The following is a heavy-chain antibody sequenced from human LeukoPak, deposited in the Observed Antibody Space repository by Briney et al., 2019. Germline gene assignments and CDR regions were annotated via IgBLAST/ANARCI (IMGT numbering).Heavy chain of an antibody. CDR1: GFTFSSYV. D-gene: IGHD6-19*01. V-gene: IGHV3-23*01. J-gene: IGHJ4*02. CDR3: AKDRIAVAGTIGDY. Sequence: GGSLRLPCAASGFTFSSYVMSWVRQAPGKGLEWVSAISGSGGSTYYADSVKGRFTISRDNSKNTLYLQMNSLRAEDTAVYYCAKDRIAVAGTIGDYWGQGTLVTVSS. CDR2: ISGSGGST.